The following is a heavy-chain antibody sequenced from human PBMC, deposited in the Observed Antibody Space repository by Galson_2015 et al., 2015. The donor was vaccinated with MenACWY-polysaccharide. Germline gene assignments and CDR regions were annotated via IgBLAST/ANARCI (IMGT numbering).Heavy chain of an antibody. Sequence: SLRLSCAASGFTFNSTAMHWVRQAPGQGLEWVAVISYDGSNKYYADSVKGRLTISRDNSRKTLYLQMNSLRAEDTAVYYCASGYCSRTICSPPFDYWGQGTLVTVSS. CDR3: ASGYCSRTICSPPFDY. CDR1: GFTFNSTA. J-gene: IGHJ4*02. CDR2: ISYDGSNK. D-gene: IGHD2-2*01. V-gene: IGHV3-30-3*01.